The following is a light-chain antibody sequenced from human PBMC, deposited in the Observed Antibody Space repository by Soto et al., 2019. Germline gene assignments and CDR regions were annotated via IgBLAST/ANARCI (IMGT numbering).Light chain of an antibody. CDR2: SND. CDR3: AAWDDSLNAVV. Sequence: QSVLTQPPSASGTPGQRVTVSCSGSSSNVGSNTVNWYQSLPGTAPKLLIYSNDQLPSGVPDRFSGSKSGTSASLAISGLQSEDEAGYYCAAWDDSLNAVVFGGGTKLTVL. J-gene: IGLJ2*01. V-gene: IGLV1-44*01. CDR1: SSNVGSNT.